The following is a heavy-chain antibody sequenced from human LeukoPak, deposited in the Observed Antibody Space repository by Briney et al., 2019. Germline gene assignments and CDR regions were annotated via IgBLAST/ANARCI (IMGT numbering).Heavy chain of an antibody. J-gene: IGHJ4*02. D-gene: IGHD6-6*01. CDR2: LSGSGGNT. V-gene: IGHV3-23*01. Sequence: GGSLRLSCAASGFTFSNYAMTWVRQAPGKGLEWVSTLSGSGGNTYYADSVKGRFAISRDNSKNTLYLQMNSLRAEDTAVYYCARKGMAARPPDYWGQGTLLTVSS. CDR1: GFTFSNYA. CDR3: ARKGMAARPPDY.